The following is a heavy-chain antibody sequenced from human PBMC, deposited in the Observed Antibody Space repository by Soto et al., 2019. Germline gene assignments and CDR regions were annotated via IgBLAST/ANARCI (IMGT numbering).Heavy chain of an antibody. CDR2: INGDGSAQ. D-gene: IGHD2-21*01. J-gene: IGHJ3*02. CDR3: ARDPLFGAFDI. CDR1: GFTFTRFW. V-gene: IGHV3-7*01. Sequence: PGGSLRLSCAASGFTFTRFWMSWVRQAPGKGLEWVVNINGDGSAQDYADSVKGRFAISRDNPKNSLYLQMNSLRADDTAVYYCARDPLFGAFDIWGQGTMVTVSS.